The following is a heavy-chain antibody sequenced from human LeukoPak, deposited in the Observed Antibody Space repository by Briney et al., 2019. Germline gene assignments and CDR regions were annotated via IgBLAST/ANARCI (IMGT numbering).Heavy chain of an antibody. CDR1: GYTLTELS. CDR2: FDPEDGET. CDR3: ATARITMVRGSSFDY. V-gene: IGHV1-24*01. J-gene: IGHJ4*02. Sequence: ASVRVSCKVSGYTLTELSMHWVRQAPGKGLEWMGGFDPEDGETIYAQKFQGRVTMTEDTSTDTAYMELSSLRSEDTAVYYCATARITMVRGSSFDYWGQGTLVTVSS. D-gene: IGHD3-10*01.